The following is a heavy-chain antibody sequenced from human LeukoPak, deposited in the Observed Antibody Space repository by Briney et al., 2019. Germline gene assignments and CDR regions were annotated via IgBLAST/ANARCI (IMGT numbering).Heavy chain of an antibody. D-gene: IGHD3-10*01. J-gene: IGHJ6*02. Sequence: SETLSLTCTVSGGSISSYFWSWIRQPAGKGLEWIGRIYTSGSTNYNPSLKSRVTMSVDTSKNQFSLKLSSVTAADTAVYYCASENYYGSGRGLGNYYYGMDVWGQGTTVTVSS. CDR2: IYTSGST. V-gene: IGHV4-4*07. CDR3: ASENYYGSGRGLGNYYYGMDV. CDR1: GGSISSYF.